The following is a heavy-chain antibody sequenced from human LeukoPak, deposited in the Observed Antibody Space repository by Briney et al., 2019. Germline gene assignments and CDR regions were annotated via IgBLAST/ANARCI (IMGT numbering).Heavy chain of an antibody. CDR1: GGSISSSSYY. J-gene: IGHJ4*02. V-gene: IGHV4-39*01. Sequence: SETLSLTCTVSGGSISSSSYYWGWIRQPPGKGLEWIGSIYYSGSTYYNPSLKSRVTISVDTSKNQFSLKLSSVTAADTAVYYCARRNIYDYVWGSYYFDYWGQGTLVTVSS. D-gene: IGHD3-16*01. CDR2: IYYSGST. CDR3: ARRNIYDYVWGSYYFDY.